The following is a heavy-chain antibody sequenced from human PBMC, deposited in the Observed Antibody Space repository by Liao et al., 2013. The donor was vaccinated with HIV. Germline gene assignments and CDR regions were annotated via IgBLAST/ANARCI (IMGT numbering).Heavy chain of an antibody. V-gene: IGHV4-4*07. D-gene: IGHD3-3*01. CDR2: IYTSGST. CDR3: ARDSLYYDFWSGFTFDI. CDR1: YGSISNYY. J-gene: IGHJ3*02. Sequence: QVQLQESGPGLVKPSETLSLTCTVSYGSISNYYWSWVRQPAGKGLEWIGHIYTSGSTSYNPSLKSRVTISLDTSKNQFSLKLSSVTAADTAVYYCARDSLYYDFWSGFTFDIWGQGTMVTVSS.